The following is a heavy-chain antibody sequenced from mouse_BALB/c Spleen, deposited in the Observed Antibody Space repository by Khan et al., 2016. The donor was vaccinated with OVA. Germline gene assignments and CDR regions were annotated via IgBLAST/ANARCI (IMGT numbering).Heavy chain of an antibody. Sequence: QVQLKQSGAELARPGASVKMSCKASGYTFTSYTIHWIKMRPGQGLEWIGYINPNNGYTNYNQKFKDKATLTADKSSTTAYMQLSSLTSDDSAVYNCVRDGANYRDYGWFAYWGLGTLVTVSA. CDR3: VRDGANYRDYGWFAY. CDR1: GYTFTSYT. J-gene: IGHJ3*01. V-gene: IGHV1-4*01. D-gene: IGHD1-1*01. CDR2: INPNNGYT.